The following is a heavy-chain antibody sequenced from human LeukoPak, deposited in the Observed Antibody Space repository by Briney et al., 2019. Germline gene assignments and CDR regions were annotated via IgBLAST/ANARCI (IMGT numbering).Heavy chain of an antibody. J-gene: IGHJ5*02. Sequence: SETLSLTCTVSGGSISSYYWSWIRQPPGKGLEWIGYIYYSGSTNYNPSLKSRVTISVDTSKNQFSLKLSSVTAADTAVYYCARSYYYGSGSSYNWFDPWGQGTLVTVSS. D-gene: IGHD3-10*01. V-gene: IGHV4-59*08. CDR1: GGSISSYY. CDR3: ARSYYYGSGSSYNWFDP. CDR2: IYYSGST.